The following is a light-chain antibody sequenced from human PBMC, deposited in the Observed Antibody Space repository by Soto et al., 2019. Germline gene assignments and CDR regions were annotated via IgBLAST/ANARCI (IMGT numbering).Light chain of an antibody. CDR3: QQSNSFPRHT. V-gene: IGKV1-12*01. Sequence: DIQMTQSPSSVSASVGDRVTITCRARQGISSWLAWYPQKPGKAPKLLIYAASSLQSGGPSRFRGSGSGTDFTLPISSLQTEEFATYACQQSNSFPRHTFGGGPKVEIK. CDR2: AAS. J-gene: IGKJ4*01. CDR1: QGISSW.